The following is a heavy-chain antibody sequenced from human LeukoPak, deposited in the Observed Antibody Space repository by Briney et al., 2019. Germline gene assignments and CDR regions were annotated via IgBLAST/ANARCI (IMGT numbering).Heavy chain of an antibody. CDR2: IYYSGTT. D-gene: IGHD3-10*01. Sequence: SETLSLTCTVSGGSISSYYWSWIRQPPGKGLEWIGYIYYSGTTNYNPSLKSRVTISVDTSKNQFSLKLSSVTAADTAVYYCARGKVRGVTYFDYWGQGTLVTVSS. CDR1: GGSISSYY. V-gene: IGHV4-59*08. J-gene: IGHJ4*02. CDR3: ARGKVRGVTYFDY.